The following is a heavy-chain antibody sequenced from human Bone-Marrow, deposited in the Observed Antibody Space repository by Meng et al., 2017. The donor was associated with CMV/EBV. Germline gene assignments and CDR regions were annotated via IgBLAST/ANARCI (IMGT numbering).Heavy chain of an antibody. CDR2: ISGSGGSA. D-gene: IGHD1-26*01. J-gene: IGHJ4*02. CDR3: ARVGAPY. Sequence: LSLTCAVSGFTFSSYAMSWVRQAPGKGLEWVSSISGSGGSAYYADSVKGRFTISRDNSKNTLSLQMNSLRAEDTAVYYCARVGAPYWGQGTLVTVSS. CDR1: GFTFSSYA. V-gene: IGHV3-23*01.